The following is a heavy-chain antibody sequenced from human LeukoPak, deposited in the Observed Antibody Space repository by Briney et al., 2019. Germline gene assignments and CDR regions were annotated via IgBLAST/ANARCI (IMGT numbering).Heavy chain of an antibody. CDR3: ARPMVRASWAFDY. Sequence: GESLKISCKGSGYSFISYWIGWVRQMPGKGLEWMGIIYPGDSDTRYSPSFQGQVTISADKSINTAYLQWSSLKASDTAMYYCARPMVRASWAFDYWGQGTLVTVSS. CDR2: IYPGDSDT. D-gene: IGHD3-10*01. V-gene: IGHV5-51*01. J-gene: IGHJ4*02. CDR1: GYSFISYW.